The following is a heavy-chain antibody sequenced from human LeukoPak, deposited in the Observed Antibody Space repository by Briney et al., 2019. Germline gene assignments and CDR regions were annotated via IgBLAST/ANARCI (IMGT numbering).Heavy chain of an antibody. Sequence: GGSLRLSCAASGFTFISYSMNWVRQAPGKGLEWVSYISSSGSTIYYADSVKGRFTISRDNAKNSLYLQMNSLRAEDTAVYYCARDLSLYYYDSSGYDYWGQGTLVTVSS. D-gene: IGHD3-22*01. CDR1: GFTFISYS. CDR3: ARDLSLYYYDSSGYDY. CDR2: ISSSGSTI. J-gene: IGHJ4*02. V-gene: IGHV3-48*04.